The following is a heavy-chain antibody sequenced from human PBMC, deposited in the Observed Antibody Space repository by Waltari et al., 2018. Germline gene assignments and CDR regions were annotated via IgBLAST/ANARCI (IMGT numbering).Heavy chain of an antibody. D-gene: IGHD6-19*01. J-gene: IGHJ3*02. V-gene: IGHV1-69-2*01. CDR3: ATSLSVTGYSSGYRFDI. Sequence: EVQLVQSGAEVKKPGATVKISCKVSGYTFTDYYMHWVQQAPGKGLEWMGLVDPEDVETIYAEKFQGRVTITADTSTDTAYMELSSLRSEDTAVYYCATSLSVTGYSSGYRFDIWGQGTMVTVSS. CDR1: GYTFTDYY. CDR2: VDPEDVET.